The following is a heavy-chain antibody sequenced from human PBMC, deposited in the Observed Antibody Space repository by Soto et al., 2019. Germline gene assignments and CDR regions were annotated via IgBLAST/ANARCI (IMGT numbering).Heavy chain of an antibody. CDR2: ISGSGDRT. J-gene: IGHJ5*02. D-gene: IGHD3-10*01. Sequence: EVYLLESGGALVQPGGSLRLSCASSGFSFTSFAMTWVRQAPGTGLEWVSAISGSGDRTYYADSVWGRFTISRYNFRNTLYLQMNSLRVEDTALYYCAKGDGSVSYYAATWGQGTLVTVSS. CDR3: AKGDGSVSYYAAT. V-gene: IGHV3-23*01. CDR1: GFSFTSFA.